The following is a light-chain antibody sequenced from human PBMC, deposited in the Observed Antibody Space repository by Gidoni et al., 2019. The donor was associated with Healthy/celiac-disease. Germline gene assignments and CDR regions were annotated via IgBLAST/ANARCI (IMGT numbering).Light chain of an antibody. CDR3: QAWDSSTVV. J-gene: IGLJ2*01. CDR2: QHN. Sequence: SYELTQPPSVSVSPGQTASITCSGDRLGDKYACWYQQKPGQSPVLVIYQHNKRPSGIPERFSGSNSGNTATLTISGTQAIDEADYYCQAWDSSTVVFGGGTKLTVL. CDR1: RLGDKY. V-gene: IGLV3-1*01.